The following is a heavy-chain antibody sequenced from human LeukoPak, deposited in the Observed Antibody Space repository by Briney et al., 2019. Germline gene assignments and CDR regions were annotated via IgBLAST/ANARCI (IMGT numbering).Heavy chain of an antibody. CDR1: GYTFASDYD. CDR3: ARGSMMDYYGSGSYLYYFDY. J-gene: IGHJ4*02. Sequence: ASVKVSCKASGYTFASDYDIDWVRQAPGQGLEWMGWISAYNGNTNYAQKLQGRVTMTTDTSTSTAYMELRSLRSDDTAVYYCARGSMMDYYGSGSYLYYFDYWGQGTLVTVSS. V-gene: IGHV1-18*01. CDR2: ISAYNGNT. D-gene: IGHD3-10*01.